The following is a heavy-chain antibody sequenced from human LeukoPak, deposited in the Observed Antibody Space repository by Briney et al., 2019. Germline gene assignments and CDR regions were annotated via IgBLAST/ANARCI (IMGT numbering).Heavy chain of an antibody. J-gene: IGHJ4*02. CDR3: ARVGTWELQRVFDY. V-gene: IGHV3-7*01. D-gene: IGHD1-26*01. CDR1: GFTFTAYW. Sequence: GGCLRLSCAPSGFTFTAYWMTWVRQVPGKGLECVANTQRGGSESYYVDSVKGRFTISRETAKNSLYLQMDSLRVEDTAVYYCARVGTWELQRVFDYWGQGTPVTVSS. CDR2: TQRGGSES.